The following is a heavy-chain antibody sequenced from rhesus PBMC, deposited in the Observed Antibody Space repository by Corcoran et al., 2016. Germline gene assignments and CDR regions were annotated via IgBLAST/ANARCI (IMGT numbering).Heavy chain of an antibody. Sequence: QVQLQESGPGLVKPSETLSLTCVVSCSSLSRKHWSLIRQPPRKGLEWIGSIYGSGGVSDDNPPLKSRGTISTDTSKIQFALNLNSVTAADTAVYYGARHSSGYYGFDFWGPGVLVTVSS. CDR1: CSSLSRKH. CDR2: IYGSGGVS. V-gene: IGHV4-160*01. D-gene: IGHD6-31*01. J-gene: IGHJ4*01. CDR3: ARHSSGYYGFDF.